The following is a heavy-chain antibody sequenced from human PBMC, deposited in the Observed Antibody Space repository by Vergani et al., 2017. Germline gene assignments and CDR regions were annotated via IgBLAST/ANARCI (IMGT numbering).Heavy chain of an antibody. D-gene: IGHD1-26*01. V-gene: IGHV3-30*02. CDR3: AKVVRYGGHPYFDY. CDR2: IRYDGSNK. J-gene: IGHJ4*02. CDR1: GITFKNAW. Sequence: VQVVESGGGLIKPGGSLRLSCVVSGITFKNAWINWVRQAPGKGLEWVAFIRYDGSNKYYADSVKGRFTISRDNSKNTLYLQMNSLRAEDTAVYYCAKVVRYGGHPYFDYWGQGTLVTVSS.